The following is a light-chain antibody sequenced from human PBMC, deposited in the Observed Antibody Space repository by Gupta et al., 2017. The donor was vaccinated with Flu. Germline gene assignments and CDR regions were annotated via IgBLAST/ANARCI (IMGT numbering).Light chain of an antibody. CDR2: LGA. CDR3: MQALQKGLT. J-gene: IGKJ4*01. Sequence: IVLPQSPLSLPVTPGEPASISCRSSQSLLPRNGDNELEWYRQKPGQSPQLLIYLGANRASGVPDRFSGSGSGTDFTLKISRVEAEDVGVYYCMQALQKGLTFGGGTKVEIK. V-gene: IGKV2-28*01. CDR1: QSLLPRNGDNE.